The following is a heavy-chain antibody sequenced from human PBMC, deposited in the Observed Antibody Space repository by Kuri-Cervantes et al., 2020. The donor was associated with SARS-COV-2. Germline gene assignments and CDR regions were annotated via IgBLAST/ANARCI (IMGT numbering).Heavy chain of an antibody. V-gene: IGHV4-39*01. CDR2: IYYTGST. D-gene: IGHD1-1*01. CDR1: GGSISSSGHY. CDR3: ARRRGAITGPGGYFDY. J-gene: IGHJ4*02. Sequence: SETLSLTCSVSGGSISSSGHYWGWIRQPPGSGLEFIGNIYYTGSTYYNPSLQSRVTISVDTSKKQFSLKLRSVTAADTAIYYCARRRGAITGPGGYFDYWGQGALVTVSS.